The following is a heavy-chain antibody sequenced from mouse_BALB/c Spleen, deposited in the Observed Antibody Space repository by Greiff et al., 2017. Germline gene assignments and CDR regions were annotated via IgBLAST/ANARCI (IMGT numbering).Heavy chain of an antibody. CDR3: ARCDYDYAMDY. J-gene: IGHJ4*01. CDR1: GYAFTNYL. CDR2: IYPGDGDT. D-gene: IGHD2-4*01. V-gene: IGHV1-54*01. Sequence: QVQLQQSGAELVRPGTSVKVSCKASGYAFTNYLIEWVKQRPGQGLEWIGQIYPGDGDTNHNGKFKGKATLTADKSSSTAYMQLSSLTSEDSAVYFCARCDYDYAMDYWGQGTSVTVSS.